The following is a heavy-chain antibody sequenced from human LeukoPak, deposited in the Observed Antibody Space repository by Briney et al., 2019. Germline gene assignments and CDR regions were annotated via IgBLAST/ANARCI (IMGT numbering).Heavy chain of an antibody. V-gene: IGHV1-2*06. Sequence: GASVKVSCKASGYTFTGYYMHWVRQAPGQGLEWMGRINPNSGGTNYAQKFQGRVTMTKDTSISTAYMELSRLRSDDTAVYYCARDLMVAATRDFDYWGQGTLVTVSS. CDR1: GYTFTGYY. CDR3: ARDLMVAATRDFDY. J-gene: IGHJ4*02. D-gene: IGHD2-15*01. CDR2: INPNSGGT.